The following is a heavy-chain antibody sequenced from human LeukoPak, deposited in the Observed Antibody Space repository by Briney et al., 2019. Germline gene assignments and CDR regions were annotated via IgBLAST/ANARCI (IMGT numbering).Heavy chain of an antibody. J-gene: IGHJ4*02. D-gene: IGHD7-27*01. CDR1: GFTVSSNY. V-gene: IGHV3-66*01. CDR2: IYSGGST. Sequence: GGSLRLSCAASGFTVSSNYMSRVRQAPGKGLEWVSVIYSGGSTYYADSVKGRFTISRDNSKNTLYLQMNSLRAEDTAVYYYANNWGAPPPHRQDFDYWGQGTLVTVSS. CDR3: ANNWGAPPPHRQDFDY.